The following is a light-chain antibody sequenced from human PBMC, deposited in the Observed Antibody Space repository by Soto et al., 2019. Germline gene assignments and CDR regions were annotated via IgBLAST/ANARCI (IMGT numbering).Light chain of an antibody. CDR2: GAS. J-gene: IGKJ1*01. V-gene: IGKV3-15*01. CDR1: QSVSNN. CDR3: LQYDDWHRT. Sequence: EIVMTQSPAILSVSPGDRATLSCRAGQSVSNNLAWYQQKPGQTPRLVIYGASNRATGVPARFSGSWSGTDFTLTISILQSEDFAVYYCLQYDDWHRTFGQGTKVEIK.